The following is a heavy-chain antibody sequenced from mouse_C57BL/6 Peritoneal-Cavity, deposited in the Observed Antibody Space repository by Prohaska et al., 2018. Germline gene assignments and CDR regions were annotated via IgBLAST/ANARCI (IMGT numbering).Heavy chain of an antibody. V-gene: IGHV2-2*02. D-gene: IGHD1-1*02. CDR1: GFSLTSYG. Sequence: QVQLQQSGPGLVQPSQSLSITCTVSGFSLTSYGVHWVRQSPGTGLEWLGVIWSGGSTDYNAAFISRLSISKDNSMGQLFFKMSSLKANDTVIYYCAIKYYCGADYWGQGTTLPVTS. CDR3: AIKYYCGADY. CDR2: IWSGGST. J-gene: IGHJ2*01.